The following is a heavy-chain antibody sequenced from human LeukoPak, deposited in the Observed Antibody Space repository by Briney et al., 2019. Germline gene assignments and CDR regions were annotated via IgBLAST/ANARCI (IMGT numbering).Heavy chain of an antibody. CDR2: IYHSGST. Sequence: SETLSLTCAVYGGSFSGYYWSWIRQPPGKGLEWIGSIYHSGSTYYNPSLKSRVTISVDTSKNQFSLKLSSVTAADTAVYYCARGYYYGSGSYYLTSWFDPWGQGTLVTVSS. V-gene: IGHV4-34*01. J-gene: IGHJ5*02. D-gene: IGHD3-10*01. CDR3: ARGYYYGSGSYYLTSWFDP. CDR1: GGSFSGYY.